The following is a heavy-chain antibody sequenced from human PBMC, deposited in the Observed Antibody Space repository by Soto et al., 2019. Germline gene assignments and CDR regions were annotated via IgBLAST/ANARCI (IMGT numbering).Heavy chain of an antibody. V-gene: IGHV1-18*01. D-gene: IGHD6-19*01. CDR2: ISAYNGNT. Sequence: ASVKVSCKASGYTFSSYAISWVRQAPGQGLEWMGWISAYNGNTNYAQNFQGRVTMTTDTSTSTAYMELSSLRSEDTAVYYCARAVAVPADFDYWGQGTLVTVSS. CDR1: GYTFSSYA. J-gene: IGHJ4*02. CDR3: ARAVAVPADFDY.